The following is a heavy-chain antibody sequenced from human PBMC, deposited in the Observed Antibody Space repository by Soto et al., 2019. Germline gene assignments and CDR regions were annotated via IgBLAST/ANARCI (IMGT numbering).Heavy chain of an antibody. Sequence: GASVKVSCKASGYTFTSYGISWVRQAPGQGLEWIGWISAYNGNTNYAQKLQGRVTMTTDTSTSTAYMELRSLRSDDTAVYYCATSPRAARDYYYYYGMDVWGQGTMVTVSS. CDR1: GYTFTSYG. V-gene: IGHV1-18*01. CDR3: ATSPRAARDYYYYYGMDV. CDR2: ISAYNGNT. D-gene: IGHD6-6*01. J-gene: IGHJ6*02.